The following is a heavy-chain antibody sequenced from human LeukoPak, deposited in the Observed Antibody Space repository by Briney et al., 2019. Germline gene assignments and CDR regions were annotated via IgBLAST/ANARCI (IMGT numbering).Heavy chain of an antibody. CDR3: ATVGLTLRVFDY. Sequence: KSSETLSLTCAVSGVSISSSNWWSWVRQPPGKGLEWIGEIYHSGSSNYNPSLQSRVTISVDKSKKQFSLKMNSVTAADTAVYYCATVGLTLRVFDYWGQGTLVTVSS. CDR2: IYHSGSS. CDR1: GVSISSSNW. J-gene: IGHJ4*02. D-gene: IGHD4-17*01. V-gene: IGHV4-4*02.